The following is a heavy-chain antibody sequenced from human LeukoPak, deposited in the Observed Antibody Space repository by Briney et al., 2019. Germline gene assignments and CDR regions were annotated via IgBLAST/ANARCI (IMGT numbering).Heavy chain of an antibody. CDR2: ISGSGGST. CDR3: AKDGSEWFGELFPSYYFDY. D-gene: IGHD3-10*01. J-gene: IGHJ4*02. CDR1: GFSF. Sequence: GGSLRLSCAASGFSFSWVRQAPGKGLEWVSAISGSGGSTYYADSVKGRFTISRDNSKNTLYLQMNSLRAEDTAVYYCAKDGSEWFGELFPSYYFDYWGQGTLVTVSS. V-gene: IGHV3-23*01.